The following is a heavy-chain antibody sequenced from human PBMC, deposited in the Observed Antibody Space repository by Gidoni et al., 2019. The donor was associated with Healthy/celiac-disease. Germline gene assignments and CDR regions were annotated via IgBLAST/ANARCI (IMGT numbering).Heavy chain of an antibody. CDR1: GFSLSTSGLR. D-gene: IGHD2-15*01. CDR3: ARGPYCSGGSFYSDAFDI. J-gene: IGHJ3*02. Sequence: QVTLKESGPALVKPTQTLTLTCTFSGFSLSTSGLRVSWIRQPPGKALEWLARIDWDDDKFYNTSLKTRLTISKDTSKNQVVLTMTNMDPVDTATYYCARGPYCSGGSFYSDAFDIWGQGTMVTVSS. V-gene: IGHV2-70*04. CDR2: IDWDDDK.